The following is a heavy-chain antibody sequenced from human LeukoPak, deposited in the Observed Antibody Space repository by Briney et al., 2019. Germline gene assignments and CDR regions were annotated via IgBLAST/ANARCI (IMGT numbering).Heavy chain of an antibody. Sequence: GGSLRLSCAASGFSVSSKYTSWVRQPAGKGLEWLSVIYSGGTTFYADSVKGRFTISRDNSKTTLYLQMNSLRPDDTAVYYCTKLKGWYGDGYFDYWGPGILVTVSS. D-gene: IGHD6-19*01. V-gene: IGHV3-53*01. CDR1: GFSVSSKY. J-gene: IGHJ4*02. CDR2: IYSGGTT. CDR3: TKLKGWYGDGYFDY.